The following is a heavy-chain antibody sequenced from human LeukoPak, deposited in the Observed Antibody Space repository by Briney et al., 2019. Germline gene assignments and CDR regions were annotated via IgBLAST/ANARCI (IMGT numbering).Heavy chain of an antibody. CDR2: ISGSDGST. CDR3: AQGGTYYFLDY. D-gene: IGHD1-26*01. Sequence: GGSLRLSCAASGFTSSSYVMSWVRQAPGQGLEWVSGISGSDGSTYYADSVKGRFTISRDNSKNTLYLHMNSLRAEDTAVYYCAQGGTYYFLDYWGQGTLVTVSS. J-gene: IGHJ4*02. V-gene: IGHV3-23*01. CDR1: GFTSSSYV.